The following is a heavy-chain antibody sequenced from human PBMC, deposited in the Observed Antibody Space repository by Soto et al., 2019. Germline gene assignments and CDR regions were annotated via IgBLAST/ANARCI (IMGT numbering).Heavy chain of an antibody. Sequence: QVQLVQSGAEVKKPGSSVKVSCKSSGGTFSSYAISWVRQAPGQGLEWMGGIIPIFGTANYAQKFQGRVTITADESTSTAYMELRSLRSEDTAVYYCARDLKGGYSNYLTWFDPWGQGTLVTVSS. J-gene: IGHJ5*02. CDR2: IIPIFGTA. CDR3: ARDLKGGYSNYLTWFDP. CDR1: GGTFSSYA. D-gene: IGHD4-4*01. V-gene: IGHV1-69*01.